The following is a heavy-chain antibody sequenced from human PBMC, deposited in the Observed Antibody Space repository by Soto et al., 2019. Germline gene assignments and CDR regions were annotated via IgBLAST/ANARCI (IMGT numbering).Heavy chain of an antibody. CDR2: ISATGRT. J-gene: IGHJ3*02. Sequence: SEILSLTCTVSGDSISNYYWNWFRQSAGKGLEWIGRISATGRTSYISSLKSRITLSLDASKNQFSLNLKFVTAADTAVYFCARDQSGAADIWGQGTMVTVSS. D-gene: IGHD7-27*01. CDR3: ARDQSGAADI. CDR1: GDSISNYY. V-gene: IGHV4-4*07.